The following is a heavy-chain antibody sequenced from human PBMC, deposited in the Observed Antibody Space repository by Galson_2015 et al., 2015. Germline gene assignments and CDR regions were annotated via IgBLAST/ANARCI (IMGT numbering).Heavy chain of an antibody. CDR3: AADSTPYYDFWSGSRGYYFDY. D-gene: IGHD3-3*01. Sequence: SVKVSCKASGFTFTSSAVQWVRQARGQRLEWIGWIVVGSGNTNYAQKFQERVTITRDMSTSTAYMELSSLRSEDTAVYYCAADSTPYYDFWSGSRGYYFDYWGQGTLVTVSS. J-gene: IGHJ4*02. CDR2: IVVGSGNT. CDR1: GFTFTSSA. V-gene: IGHV1-58*01.